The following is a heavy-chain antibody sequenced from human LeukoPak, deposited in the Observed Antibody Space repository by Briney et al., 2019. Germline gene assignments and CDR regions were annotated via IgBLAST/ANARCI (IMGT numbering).Heavy chain of an antibody. V-gene: IGHV3-64D*06. CDR3: VKDAESDYYDSSGYEDY. CDR1: GFTLSSYA. J-gene: IGHJ4*02. Sequence: GGSLRLSCSASGFTLSSYAMHWVRQAPGKGLEYVSAISSNGGSTYYADSVKGRFTISRDNSKNTLYLQMSSLRAEDTAVYYCVKDAESDYYDSSGYEDYWGQGTLVTVSS. D-gene: IGHD3-22*01. CDR2: ISSNGGST.